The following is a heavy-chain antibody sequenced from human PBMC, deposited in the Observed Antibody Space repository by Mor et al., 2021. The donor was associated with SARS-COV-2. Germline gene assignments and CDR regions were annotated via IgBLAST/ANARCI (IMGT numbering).Heavy chain of an antibody. D-gene: IGHD2-2*01. J-gene: IGHJ4*02. V-gene: IGHV3-48*03. Sequence: GWVAYISSRGSSTFYADSVKGRFSVSRDNAESSLHLQMSSLRDDDTAIYYCARGGSCSSSTCYPNSVFDYWGQG. CDR3: ARGGSCSSSTCYPNSVFDY. CDR2: ISSRGSST.